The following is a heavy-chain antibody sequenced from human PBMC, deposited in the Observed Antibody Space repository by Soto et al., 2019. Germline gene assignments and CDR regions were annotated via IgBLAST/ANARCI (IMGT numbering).Heavy chain of an antibody. V-gene: IGHV4-39*01. CDR3: ARYSSWFGERSSGWFDP. Sequence: SETLSLTCTVSGGSISSSSYYWGWIRQPPGKGLEWIGSIYYSGSTYYNPSLKSRVTISVDTSKNQFSLKLSSVTAADTAVYYCARYSSWFGERSSGWFDPWGQGTLVTVSS. CDR2: IYYSGST. D-gene: IGHD3-10*01. CDR1: GGSISSSSYY. J-gene: IGHJ5*02.